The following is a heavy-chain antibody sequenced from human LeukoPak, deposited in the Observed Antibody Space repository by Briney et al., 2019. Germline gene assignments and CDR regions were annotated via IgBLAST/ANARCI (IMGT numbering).Heavy chain of an antibody. CDR1: GGSISSYY. CDR2: IYYSGST. D-gene: IGHD3-10*01. Sequence: PSETLSLTCTVSGGSISSYYWSWIRQPPGKGLEWIGYIYYSGSTNYSPSLKSRVTISVDTSKNQFSLKLSSVTAADTAVYYCARDPYYNNNWLVPSDYWGQGTLVTVSS. V-gene: IGHV4-59*01. J-gene: IGHJ4*02. CDR3: ARDPYYNNNWLVPSDY.